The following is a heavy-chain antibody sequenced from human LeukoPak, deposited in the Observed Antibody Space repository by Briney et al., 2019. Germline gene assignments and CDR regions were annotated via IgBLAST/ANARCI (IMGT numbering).Heavy chain of an antibody. CDR3: VYYYGSGSVEY. CDR2: FYYSGST. Sequence: SETLSLTCTVSGGSTTSSNYYWGWIRQPPGKGLEWIGSFYYSGSTNYNPSLKSRVTISVDTSKNQFSLKLSSVTAADTAVYYCVYYYGSGSVEYWGRGTLVTVSS. D-gene: IGHD3-10*01. V-gene: IGHV4-39*01. CDR1: GGSTTSSNYY. J-gene: IGHJ4*02.